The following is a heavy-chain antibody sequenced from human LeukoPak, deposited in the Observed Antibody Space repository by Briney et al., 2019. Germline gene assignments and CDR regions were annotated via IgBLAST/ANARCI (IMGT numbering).Heavy chain of an antibody. V-gene: IGHV4-30-4*01. CDR2: IYYSGST. D-gene: IGHD4-23*01. CDR3: ARDTGGGNPLYFDY. CDR1: GGSISSGDYH. Sequence: SETLSLTCTVSGGSISSGDYHWSWIRQPPGKGLEWIGYIYYSGSTYYNPSLKSRVTISVDTSKNQFSLKLSSVTAADTAVYYCARDTGGGNPLYFDYWGQGTLVTVSS. J-gene: IGHJ4*02.